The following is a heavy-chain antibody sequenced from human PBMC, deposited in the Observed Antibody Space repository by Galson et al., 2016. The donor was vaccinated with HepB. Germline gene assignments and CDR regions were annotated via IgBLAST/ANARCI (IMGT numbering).Heavy chain of an antibody. CDR2: ISGSGDET. CDR3: ASGIAVTTSNSFWYFDL. Sequence: SLRLSCAASGFTFSSYAMTWVRQAPGKGLDWVSTISGSGDETNYADSMKGRFTFSRDNSKNTLYLQMTSLRAEDTAVYYCASGIAVTTSNSFWYFDLWGRGTLVTVSS. D-gene: IGHD3-10*01. J-gene: IGHJ2*01. CDR1: GFTFSSYA. V-gene: IGHV3-23*01.